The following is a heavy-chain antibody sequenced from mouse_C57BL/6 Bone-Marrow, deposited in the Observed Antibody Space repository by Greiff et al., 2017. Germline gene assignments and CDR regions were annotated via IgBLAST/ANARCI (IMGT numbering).Heavy chain of an antibody. D-gene: IGHD1-1*01. V-gene: IGHV14-3*01. CDR2: IDPANGNT. CDR1: GFNIKNTY. CDR3: VGYYYGSSYYAMDY. Sequence: VQLQQSVAELVRPGASVKLSCTASGFNIKNTYMHWVKQRPEQGLEWIGRIDPANGNTKYAPKFQGKATIAADTSSNTAYLQLSSLTSEDTSIYYCVGYYYGSSYYAMDYWGQGTSVTVSS. J-gene: IGHJ4*01.